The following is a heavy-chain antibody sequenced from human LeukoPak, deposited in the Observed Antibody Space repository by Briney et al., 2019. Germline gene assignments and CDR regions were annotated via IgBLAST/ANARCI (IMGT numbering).Heavy chain of an antibody. V-gene: IGHV3-23*01. J-gene: IGHJ4*02. CDR2: ISGSGGST. Sequence: SGGSLRLSCAASGFTFSSYAMSWVRQAPGKGLEWVSAISGSGGSTYYADSVKGRFTISRDNSKNTLYLQMNSLRAEDTAVYYCAKDRGRITIFGVVISSLGYWGQGTLVTVSS. D-gene: IGHD3-3*01. CDR3: AKDRGRITIFGVVISSLGY. CDR1: GFTFSSYA.